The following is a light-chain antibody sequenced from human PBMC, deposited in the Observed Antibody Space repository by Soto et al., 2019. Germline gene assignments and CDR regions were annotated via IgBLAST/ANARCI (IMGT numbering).Light chain of an antibody. CDR1: QSIGSW. CDR2: KAS. V-gene: IGKV1-5*03. J-gene: IGKJ1*01. Sequence: IQMTQSPSTLSASVGDRVAITCRASQSIGSWLAWYQKKPGKAPRFLIYKASTLQTGVPSRFSGSGSGTEFTLTISSLQPDDVATYYCQQYNDYSWTFGQGTKVEIK. CDR3: QQYNDYSWT.